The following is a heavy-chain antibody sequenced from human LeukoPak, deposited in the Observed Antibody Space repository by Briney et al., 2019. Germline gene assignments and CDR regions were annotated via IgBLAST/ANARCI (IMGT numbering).Heavy chain of an antibody. CDR2: IYYSGST. D-gene: IGHD2-15*01. J-gene: IGHJ5*02. Sequence: NASETLSLTCTVSGGSISSYYWSWIRQPPGKGLEWIGYIYYSGSTNYNPSLKSRVTISVDTSKNQFSLKLSSVTAADTAVYYCARHVGGLLGRYNWFDPWGQGTLVTVSS. CDR1: GGSISSYY. V-gene: IGHV4-59*08. CDR3: ARHVGGLLGRYNWFDP.